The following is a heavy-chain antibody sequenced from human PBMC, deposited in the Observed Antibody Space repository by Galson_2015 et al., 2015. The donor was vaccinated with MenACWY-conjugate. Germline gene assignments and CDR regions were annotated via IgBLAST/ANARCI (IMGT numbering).Heavy chain of an antibody. J-gene: IGHJ4*02. CDR3: AKRIGPQHSTVDY. V-gene: IGHV3-30*02. Sequence: SLRLSCAASGFTFSSFGMHWLRQAPGKGLEWVAFIWYDASNKFYANSVKGRFTISRDNSKNTLYLQMNSLRAEDTAVYYCAKRIGPQHSTVDYWGQGTVVTVSS. CDR2: IWYDASNK. D-gene: IGHD1-1*01. CDR1: GFTFSSFG.